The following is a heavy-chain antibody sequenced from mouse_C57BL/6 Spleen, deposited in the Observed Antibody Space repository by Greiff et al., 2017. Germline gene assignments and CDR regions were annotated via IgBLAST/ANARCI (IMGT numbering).Heavy chain of an antibody. D-gene: IGHD2-5*01. J-gene: IGHJ3*01. CDR1: GYTFTDYE. CDR3: TYSNYVSSWFAY. V-gene: IGHV1-15*01. Sequence: VQLQQSGAELVRPGASVTLSCKASGYTFTDYEMHWVKQTPVHGLEWIGAIDPETGGTAYNQKFKGKAILTADKSSSTAYMEPRSLTSEDSAVYYCTYSNYVSSWFAYWGQGTLVTVSA. CDR2: IDPETGGT.